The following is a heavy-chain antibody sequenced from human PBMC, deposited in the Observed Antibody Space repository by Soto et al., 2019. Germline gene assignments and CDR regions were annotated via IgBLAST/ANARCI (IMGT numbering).Heavy chain of an antibody. D-gene: IGHD5-12*01. J-gene: IGHJ6*03. V-gene: IGHV4-59*01. Sequence: PSETLSLTCTVSGGSISSYYWSWIRQPPGKGLEWIGYIYYSGSTNYNPSLKSRVTISVDTSKNQFSLKLSSVTAADTAVYYSAREREGYDYGDYYYYMDVWGKGTTVTVSS. CDR1: GGSISSYY. CDR2: IYYSGST. CDR3: AREREGYDYGDYYYYMDV.